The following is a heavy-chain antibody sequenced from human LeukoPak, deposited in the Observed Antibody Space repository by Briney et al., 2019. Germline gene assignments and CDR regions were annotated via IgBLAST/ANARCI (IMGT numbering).Heavy chain of an antibody. V-gene: IGHV4-31*03. J-gene: IGHJ4*02. CDR3: ARGGDRRGFDY. CDR2: IYDSENI. D-gene: IGHD1-14*01. CDR1: GGSISNGGYY. Sequence: SETLSLTCTVSGGSISNGGYYWRWIRQHPGKGLEWIGYIYDSENIYYSPALQSRVTNSVDTSDNKFSLKLRSLTAADTAVYYCARGGDRRGFDYWGQGTLVTVSS.